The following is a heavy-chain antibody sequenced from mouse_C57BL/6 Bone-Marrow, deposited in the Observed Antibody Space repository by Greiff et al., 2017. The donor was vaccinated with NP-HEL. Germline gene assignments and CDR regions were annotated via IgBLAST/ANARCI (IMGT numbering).Heavy chain of an antibody. CDR3: ARDTYSNYALYFDV. J-gene: IGHJ1*03. D-gene: IGHD2-5*01. V-gene: IGHV5-4*01. Sequence: EVKLMESGGGLVKPGGSLKLSCAASGFTFSSYAMSWVRQTPEKRLEWVATISDGGSYTYYPDNVKGRFTISRDNAKNNLYLQMSHLKSEDTAMYYGARDTYSNYALYFDVWGTGTTVTVSS. CDR1: GFTFSSYA. CDR2: ISDGGSYT.